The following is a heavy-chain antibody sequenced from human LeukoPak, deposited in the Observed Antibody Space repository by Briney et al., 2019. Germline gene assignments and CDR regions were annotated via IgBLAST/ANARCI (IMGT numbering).Heavy chain of an antibody. V-gene: IGHV3-64*01. Sequence: GGSLRLSCAASGFTFSTYAMHWVRQAPGKGLEYVSGIGSNGGSTDYAHSVMGRFIISRDNSKNTVYLQMGSLRPEDMAVYYCATFRGIAVAGPHSGPYYFDYWGQGTLVTVSS. CDR3: ATFRGIAVAGPHSGPYYFDY. CDR2: IGSNGGST. D-gene: IGHD6-19*01. CDR1: GFTFSTYA. J-gene: IGHJ4*02.